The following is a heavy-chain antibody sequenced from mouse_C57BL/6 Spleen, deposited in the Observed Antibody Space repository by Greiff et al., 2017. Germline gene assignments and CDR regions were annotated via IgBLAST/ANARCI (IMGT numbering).Heavy chain of an antibody. CDR1: GYSITSGYD. CDR3: ARGGAWFAY. CDR2: ISYSGSP. Sequence: VQLQQSGPGMVKPSQSLSLTCTVTGYSITSGYDWHWIRHFPGNKLEWMGYISYSGSPNYNPSLKSRISITHETSKNHFILKLNSVTTEDTATYYCARGGAWFAYWGQGTLVTVSA. V-gene: IGHV3-1*01. J-gene: IGHJ3*01.